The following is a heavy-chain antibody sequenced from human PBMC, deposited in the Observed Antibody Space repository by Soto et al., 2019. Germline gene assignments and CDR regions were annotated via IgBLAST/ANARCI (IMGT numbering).Heavy chain of an antibody. CDR3: ERSTAEEQEFAY. Sequence: ASVKVSCKASGYTFTSYGISWVRQAPGQGLEWMGWISAYNGNTNYAKKLQGRVTMTTDTSPSTAYMELRSLRSDDTAVYDCERSTAEEQEFAYWGQGTMVTLSS. V-gene: IGHV1-18*04. CDR2: ISAYNGNT. CDR1: GYTFTSYG. J-gene: IGHJ4*02.